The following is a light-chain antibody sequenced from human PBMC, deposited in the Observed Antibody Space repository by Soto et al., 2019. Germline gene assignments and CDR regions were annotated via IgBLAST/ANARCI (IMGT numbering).Light chain of an antibody. CDR2: GAS. CDR1: QSLSSRY. Sequence: EIVLTQSPGTLSLSPGDRATLSCRASQSLSSRYLAWYRQKPGQAPRLLIYGASNRATGIPDRFSGSGSGTYFPLTISRLEPGDFAVYYCLQYSSSPPTFGVGTKVEIK. V-gene: IGKV3-20*01. CDR3: LQYSSSPPT. J-gene: IGKJ4*01.